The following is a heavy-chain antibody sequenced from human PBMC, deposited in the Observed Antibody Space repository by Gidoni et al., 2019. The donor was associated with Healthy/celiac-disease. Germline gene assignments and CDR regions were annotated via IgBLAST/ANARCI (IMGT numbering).Heavy chain of an antibody. Sequence: QVQLVESGGGVDQPGRSLRLSCEASGFTFSSYGMHWVRQAPGKGLEWVAVISYDGSNKYYADSVKGRFTISRDNSKNTLYLQMNSLRAEDTAVYYCAKPTYYYDSSGYYRNYYYYYGMDVWGQGTTVTVSS. D-gene: IGHD3-22*01. CDR3: AKPTYYYDSSGYYRNYYYYYGMDV. CDR2: ISYDGSNK. V-gene: IGHV3-30*18. J-gene: IGHJ6*02. CDR1: GFTFSSYG.